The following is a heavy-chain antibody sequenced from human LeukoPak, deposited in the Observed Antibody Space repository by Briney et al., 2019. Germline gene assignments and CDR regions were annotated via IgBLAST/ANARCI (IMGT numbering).Heavy chain of an antibody. V-gene: IGHV1-2*04. D-gene: IGHD6-25*01. CDR3: ARGGGSSAVEYYYYYYGMDV. CDR2: INPSGGST. CDR1: GYTFTSYY. Sequence: ASVKVSCKASGYTFTSYYMHWVRQAPGQGLEWMGIINPSGGSTNYAQKFQGWVTMTRDTSISTAYMELSRLRSDDTAVYYCARGGGSSAVEYYYYYYGMDVWGQGTTVTVSS. J-gene: IGHJ6*02.